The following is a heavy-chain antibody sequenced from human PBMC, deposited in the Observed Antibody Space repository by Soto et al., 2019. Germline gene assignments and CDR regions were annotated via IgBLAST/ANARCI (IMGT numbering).Heavy chain of an antibody. CDR2: INHSGST. D-gene: IGHD4-17*01. Sequence: SETLSLTCTVYGGSFSGYYWSWIRQPPGKGLDWIGEINHSGSTTYNPSLKSRATISVDTSKNQFSLKLSSVTAADTAVYYCARGATTVEHYYYYGVDVWGQGTTVTVSS. J-gene: IGHJ6*02. CDR1: GGSFSGYY. CDR3: ARGATTVEHYYYYGVDV. V-gene: IGHV4-34*01.